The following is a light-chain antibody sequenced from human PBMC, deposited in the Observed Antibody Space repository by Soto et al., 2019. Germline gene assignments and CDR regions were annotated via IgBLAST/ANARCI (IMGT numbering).Light chain of an antibody. CDR1: KSNIGSNP. J-gene: IGLJ2*01. CDR2: GNN. V-gene: IGLV1-44*01. Sequence: QSVLTQPPSTSGTPGQRVAISCSGSKSNIGSNPVNWYQHLPGTAPKLLIYGNNRRPSGVPDRFSGSKSSTSASLAISGLQSEDEGDYYCEVWDDSLKGAVFGGGTKLTVL. CDR3: EVWDDSLKGAV.